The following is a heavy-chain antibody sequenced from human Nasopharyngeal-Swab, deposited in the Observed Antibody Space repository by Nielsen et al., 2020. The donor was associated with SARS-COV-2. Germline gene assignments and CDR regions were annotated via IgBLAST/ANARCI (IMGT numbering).Heavy chain of an antibody. J-gene: IGHJ4*02. Sequence: GESLKISCAASGSTFSSYAMSWVRQAPGKGLEWVSAISGSGGSTYYADSVKGRFTISRDNSKNTLYLQMNSLRAEDTAVYYCAKDWISGGWYGDYDDYWGQGTLVTVSS. CDR1: GSTFSSYA. V-gene: IGHV3-23*01. CDR2: ISGSGGST. D-gene: IGHD6-19*01. CDR3: AKDWISGGWYGDYDDY.